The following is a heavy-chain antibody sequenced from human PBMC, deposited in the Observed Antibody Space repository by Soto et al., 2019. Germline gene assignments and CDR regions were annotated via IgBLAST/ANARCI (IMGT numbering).Heavy chain of an antibody. CDR3: ANGVVVPAALEPDYYYYGMDV. D-gene: IGHD2-2*01. CDR1: GFTFSSYG. V-gene: IGHV3-30*18. CDR2: ISYDGSNK. J-gene: IGHJ6*02. Sequence: GGSLGLSCAASGFTFSSYGMHWVRQAPGKGLEWVAVISYDGSNKYYADSVKGRFTISRDNSKNTLYLQMNSLRAKDTAVYYCANGVVVPAALEPDYYYYGMDVWGQGTTVTVS.